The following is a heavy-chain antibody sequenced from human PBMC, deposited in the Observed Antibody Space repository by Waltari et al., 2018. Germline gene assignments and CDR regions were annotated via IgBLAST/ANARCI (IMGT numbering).Heavy chain of an antibody. V-gene: IGHV3-9*01. CDR2: ISWNSGSI. CDR3: AKALLSVTWVGSTDAAFDI. CDR1: GFTFDDYA. D-gene: IGHD2-2*01. J-gene: IGHJ3*02. Sequence: EVQLVESGGGLVQPGRSLRLSCAASGFTFDDYAMHWVRQAPGKGLEWVSGISWNSGSIGYADCVKGRFTISRDNAKNSLYLQMNSLRAEDTALYYCAKALLSVTWVGSTDAAFDIWGQGTMVTVSS.